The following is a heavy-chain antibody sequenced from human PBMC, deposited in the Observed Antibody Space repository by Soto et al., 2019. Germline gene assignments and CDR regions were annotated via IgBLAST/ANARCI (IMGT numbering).Heavy chain of an antibody. CDR2: IKNKANSYTT. J-gene: IGHJ4*02. D-gene: IGHD6-25*01. V-gene: IGHV3-72*01. CDR3: ARVRLVVTTRLFDY. Sequence: EVQLVESGGGLVQPGGSLRLSCAASGFTFSDHYMDWVRQAPGKGLEWVGRIKNKANSYTTEYAASVKGRFTISRDDSKNSLDLQMNSLKTEDTAVYYCARVRLVVTTRLFDYWGQGTLVTVSS. CDR1: GFTFSDHY.